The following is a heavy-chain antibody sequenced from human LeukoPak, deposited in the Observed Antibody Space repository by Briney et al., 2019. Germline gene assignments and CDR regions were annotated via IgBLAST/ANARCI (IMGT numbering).Heavy chain of an antibody. V-gene: IGHV1-69*01. Sequence: SVKVSCKASGGTFSSYAISWVRQAPGQGLEWMGGIIPIFGTANYAQKFQGRVTITADESTSTAYMGLSSLRSEDTAVYYCAKDRLPGSNYYYGMDVWGQGTTVTVSS. CDR2: IIPIFGTA. CDR3: AKDRLPGSNYYYGMDV. CDR1: GGTFSSYA. J-gene: IGHJ6*02. D-gene: IGHD1-26*01.